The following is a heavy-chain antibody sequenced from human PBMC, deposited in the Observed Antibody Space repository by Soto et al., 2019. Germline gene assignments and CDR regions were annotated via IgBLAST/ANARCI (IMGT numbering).Heavy chain of an antibody. CDR3: AKDHFLTYYDDDAFDI. CDR2: ISYDGSNK. Sequence: QVQLVESGGGVVQPGRSLRLSCAASGFTFSSYGMHWVRQAPGKGLEWVAVISYDGSNKYYADSVKGRFTISRDNSKNTLYLQMNSLRAEDTAVYYCAKDHFLTYYDDDAFDIWGQGTMVTVSS. V-gene: IGHV3-30*18. CDR1: GFTFSSYG. D-gene: IGHD3-22*01. J-gene: IGHJ3*02.